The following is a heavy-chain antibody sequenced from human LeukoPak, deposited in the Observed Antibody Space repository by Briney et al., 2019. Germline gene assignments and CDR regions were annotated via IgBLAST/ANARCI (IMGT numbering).Heavy chain of an antibody. D-gene: IGHD3-16*02. J-gene: IGHJ4*02. Sequence: SETLSLTCAVSGGSISSGGYSWSWIRQPPGKGLESIGYIYHSGSTYYNPSLKSRVTMSVDRSKNQFSLKLSSVTAADTAVYYCASYYVWGSYRFDYWGQGTLVTVSS. V-gene: IGHV4-30-2*01. CDR2: IYHSGST. CDR1: GGSISSGGYS. CDR3: ASYYVWGSYRFDY.